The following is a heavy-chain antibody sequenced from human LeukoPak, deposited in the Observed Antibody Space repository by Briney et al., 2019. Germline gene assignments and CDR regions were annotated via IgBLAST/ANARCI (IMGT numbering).Heavy chain of an antibody. Sequence: PSETLPLTCAVYGGSFSGYYWSWLRQPPGKGLEWIGEINHSGSTNYNPSLKSRVTISVDTSKNQFSLKLSSVTAADTAVYYCARGSENYYDSSGLDYWGQGTLVTVSS. D-gene: IGHD3-22*01. CDR2: INHSGST. CDR3: ARGSENYYDSSGLDY. V-gene: IGHV4-34*01. J-gene: IGHJ4*02. CDR1: GGSFSGYY.